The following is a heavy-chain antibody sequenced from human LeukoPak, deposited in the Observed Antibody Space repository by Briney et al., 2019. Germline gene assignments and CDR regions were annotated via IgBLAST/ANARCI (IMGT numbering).Heavy chain of an antibody. V-gene: IGHV3-43D*03. CDR1: GFTFDDYA. CDR3: AKDITARGSGCGD. D-gene: IGHD3-22*01. J-gene: IGHJ4*02. CDR2: ISWDGGST. Sequence: GGSLRLSCAASGFTFDDYAMHWVRQAPGKSLEWVSLISWDGGSTYYADSVKGRFTISRDNSKNSLYLQMNSLRAEDTALYYCAKDITARGSGCGDWGQGTLVTVSS.